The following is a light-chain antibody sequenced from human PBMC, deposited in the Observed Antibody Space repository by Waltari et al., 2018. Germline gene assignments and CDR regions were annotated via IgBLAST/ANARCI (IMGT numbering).Light chain of an antibody. CDR1: QSISSW. CDR3: QQANSFPL. J-gene: IGKJ4*01. CDR2: GAS. V-gene: IGKV1-12*01. Sequence: DIQMTQSPSSVSASVGDRVTITCRASQSISSWLAWYQQKPGKAPNLLIYGASNLQSGVPSRFSGSGSGTDFTLTSSSLQPEDFATYYCQQANSFPLFGGGTKVEIK.